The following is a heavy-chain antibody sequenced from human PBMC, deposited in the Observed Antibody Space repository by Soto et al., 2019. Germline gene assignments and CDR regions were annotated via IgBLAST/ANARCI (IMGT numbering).Heavy chain of an antibody. J-gene: IGHJ3*02. Sequence: QVQLQASGPGLVKPSETLSLTCTVSADSISNYYWSWIRQPPGKGLEWIGYIYYSGSTHYNPSLKSRVTTSVDTSKNQSSLKLSSVTAADTAVYYCARHLWVGRSWYLGALDIWGQGTMVTVSS. CDR2: IYYSGST. V-gene: IGHV4-59*08. D-gene: IGHD6-13*01. CDR3: ARHLWVGRSWYLGALDI. CDR1: ADSISNYY.